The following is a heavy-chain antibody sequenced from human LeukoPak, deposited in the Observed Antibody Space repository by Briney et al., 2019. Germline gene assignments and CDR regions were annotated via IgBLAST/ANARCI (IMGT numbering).Heavy chain of an antibody. J-gene: IGHJ3*02. V-gene: IGHV3-21*01. CDR1: GFTFSSYS. CDR3: ARGLRYFDWLEVGDAFDI. Sequence: PGGSLRLSCTASGFTFSSYSMNWVRQAPGKGLEWVSSISSSSSYIYYADSVKGRFTISRDNAKNSLYLQMNSLRAEDTAVYYCARGLRYFDWLEVGDAFDIWGQGTMVTVSS. D-gene: IGHD3-9*01. CDR2: ISSSSSYI.